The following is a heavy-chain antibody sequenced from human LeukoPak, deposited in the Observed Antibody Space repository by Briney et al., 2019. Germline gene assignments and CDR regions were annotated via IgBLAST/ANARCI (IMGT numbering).Heavy chain of an antibody. CDR3: ARDISRMAGLYYFDS. V-gene: IGHV4-31*03. CDR1: GGSISSGGYY. J-gene: IGHJ4*02. D-gene: IGHD3/OR15-3a*01. CDR2: IYYSGST. Sequence: SETLSLTCTVSGGSISSGGYYWSWIRQHPGKGLEWIGYIYYSGSTYYNPSLKSRVTISVGTSKNQFSLKLSSVTAADTAVYYCARDISRMAGLYYFDSWGQGTLVTVSS.